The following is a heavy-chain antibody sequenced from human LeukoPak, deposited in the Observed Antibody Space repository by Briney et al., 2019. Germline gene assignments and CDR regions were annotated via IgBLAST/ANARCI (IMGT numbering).Heavy chain of an antibody. CDR2: IYTSGST. J-gene: IGHJ4*02. CDR1: GGSISSYY. V-gene: IGHV4-4*07. D-gene: IGHD2-15*01. Sequence: SETLSLTCAVSGGSISSYYWSWIRQPAGKGLEWIGRIYTSGSTNYNPSLKSRVTISVDTSKNQFSLNLNSVTDADTAVYYCARTSPRDATFDYWGQGTLVTVSS. CDR3: ARTSPRDATFDY.